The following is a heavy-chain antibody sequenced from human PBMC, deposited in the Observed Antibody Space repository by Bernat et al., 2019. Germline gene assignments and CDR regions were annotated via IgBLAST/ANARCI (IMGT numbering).Heavy chain of an antibody. J-gene: IGHJ3*02. CDR3: ARERATVYDAFDI. CDR2: FYSGGNT. CDR1: GFSVSSRY. V-gene: IGHV3-53*02. D-gene: IGHD4-17*01. Sequence: EVQVVETGGGLIQPGGSLRLSCAASGFSVSSRYMSWVRQAPGKGVEWGSIFYSGGNTYYADSVRDRFTISRDNSKNTLYLQMNNLRADDTAVYYCARERATVYDAFDIWGQGTIVTVSS.